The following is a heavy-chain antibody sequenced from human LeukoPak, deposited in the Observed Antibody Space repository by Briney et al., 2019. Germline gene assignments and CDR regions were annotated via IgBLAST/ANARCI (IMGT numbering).Heavy chain of an antibody. CDR3: AKELRTYCSGGSCYWAKYFGY. J-gene: IGHJ4*02. CDR1: GFTFSSYA. Sequence: GGSLRLSCAASGFTFSSYAMSWVRQAPGKGLEWVSAISGSGGSTYYADSVKGRFTISRDNSKNTLYLQMNSLRAEDTAVYYCAKELRTYCSGGSCYWAKYFGYWGQGTLVTVSS. CDR2: ISGSGGST. V-gene: IGHV3-23*01. D-gene: IGHD2-15*01.